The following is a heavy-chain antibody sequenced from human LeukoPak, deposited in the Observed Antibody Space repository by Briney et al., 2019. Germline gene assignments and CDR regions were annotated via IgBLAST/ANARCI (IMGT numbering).Heavy chain of an antibody. CDR3: ARSIAAAGRRDY. D-gene: IGHD6-13*01. CDR2: INPNSGGT. J-gene: IGHJ4*02. Sequence: EASVKVSCKASGYTFTSYYMHWVRQAPGQGLEWMGRINPNSGGTNYAQKFQGRVTMTRDTSISTAYMELSRLRSDDTAVYYCARSIAAAGRRDYWGQGTLVTVSS. V-gene: IGHV1-2*06. CDR1: GYTFTSYY.